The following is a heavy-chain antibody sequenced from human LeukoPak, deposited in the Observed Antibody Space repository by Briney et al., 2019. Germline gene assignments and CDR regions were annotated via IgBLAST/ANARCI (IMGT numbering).Heavy chain of an antibody. Sequence: GGSLKISCKGSGYRFTRYWIGWVRQMPGKGLEWMGIIYPGDSDTRYSLSFQGQVTISADKSISTAYLQWSSLKASDTAIFYCYSTYTTTGTTSAAGYWGQGTLVTVSS. CDR2: IYPGDSDT. CDR1: GYRFTRYW. CDR3: YSTYTTTGTTSAAGY. J-gene: IGHJ4*02. V-gene: IGHV5-51*01. D-gene: IGHD1-1*01.